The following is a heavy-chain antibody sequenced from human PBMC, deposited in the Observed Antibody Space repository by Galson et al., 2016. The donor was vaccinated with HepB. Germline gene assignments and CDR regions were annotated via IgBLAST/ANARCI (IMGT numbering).Heavy chain of an antibody. Sequence: SLRLSCAASGFSFSAYWMHWVRQAPGKGLVWVSRIKIDGSITNYADSVKGRFTISRDNAKNTLYLQMNSLRAEDTAVYYCARDRGYSYGYLVSYYFDYWGQGTLVTVSS. D-gene: IGHD5-18*01. V-gene: IGHV3-74*01. CDR2: IKIDGSIT. CDR1: GFSFSAYW. J-gene: IGHJ4*02. CDR3: ARDRGYSYGYLVSYYFDY.